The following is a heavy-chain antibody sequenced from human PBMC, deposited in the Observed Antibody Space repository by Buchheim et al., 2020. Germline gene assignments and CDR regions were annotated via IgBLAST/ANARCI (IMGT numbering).Heavy chain of an antibody. CDR3: ARWYSSGLDY. Sequence: QVQLQESGPGLVKPSETLSLTCTVSGGPVSSGSYYWSWIRQPPGKGLEWIGYIYYSGSTTHNPSLKSRVTISVDTSKNQFSLKLSSVTAADTDVYYCARWYSSGLDYWGQGTL. CDR2: IYYSGST. J-gene: IGHJ4*02. D-gene: IGHD6-19*01. V-gene: IGHV4-61*01. CDR1: GGPVSSGSYY.